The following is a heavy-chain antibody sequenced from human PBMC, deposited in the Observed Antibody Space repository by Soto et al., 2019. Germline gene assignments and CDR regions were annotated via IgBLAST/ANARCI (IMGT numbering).Heavy chain of an antibody. D-gene: IGHD4-17*01. Sequence: GGSLRLSCAASGFTFSGSAMHWVRQASGKGLEWVGRIRSKANSYATAYAASVKGRFTISRDDSKNTAYLQMNSLKTEDTAVYYCTRHQTTGDYWGQGTLVTVSS. V-gene: IGHV3-73*01. J-gene: IGHJ4*02. CDR1: GFTFSGSA. CDR3: TRHQTTGDY. CDR2: IRSKANSYAT.